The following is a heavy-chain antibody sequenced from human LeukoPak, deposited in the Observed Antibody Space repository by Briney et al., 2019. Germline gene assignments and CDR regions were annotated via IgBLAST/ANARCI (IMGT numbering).Heavy chain of an antibody. CDR2: IKQDGSEK. J-gene: IGHJ4*02. CDR3: ARELMTMIARPTSHFDY. V-gene: IGHV3-7*01. Sequence: PGGSLRLSCAASGFTFSSYWMSWVRQAPEKGLEWVANIKQDGSEKYYVDSVKGRFTISRDNAKNSLYLQMDSLRAEDNAVYYCARELMTMIARPTSHFDYWGQGTLVTVSS. D-gene: IGHD3-22*01. CDR1: GFTFSSYW.